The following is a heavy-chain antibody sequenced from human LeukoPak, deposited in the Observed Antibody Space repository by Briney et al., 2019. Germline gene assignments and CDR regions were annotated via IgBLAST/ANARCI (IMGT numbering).Heavy chain of an antibody. Sequence: GASVKVSCKASGYTFTSCDINWVRQATGQGLEWMGWMNPNSGNTGYAQKFQGRVTMTRNTSISTAYMELSSLRSEDTAVYYCASRSMRGKRNWFDPWGQGTLVTVSS. CDR1: GYTFTSCD. V-gene: IGHV1-8*01. CDR3: ASRSMRGKRNWFDP. CDR2: MNPNSGNT. D-gene: IGHD2/OR15-2a*01. J-gene: IGHJ5*02.